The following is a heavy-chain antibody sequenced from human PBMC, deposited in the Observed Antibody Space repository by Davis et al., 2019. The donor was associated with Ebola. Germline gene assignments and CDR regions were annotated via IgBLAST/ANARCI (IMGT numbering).Heavy chain of an antibody. Sequence: ASVKVSCKASGYTFTSYDINWVRQAPGQGLEWMGWMNPNSGNTGYAQKFQGRVTMTRNTSISTAYMELSSLRSEDTAVYYCARGRKWKGSGSYYPNYDMDVWGQGTTVTVSS. V-gene: IGHV1-8*01. J-gene: IGHJ6*02. CDR3: ARGRKWKGSGSYYPNYDMDV. D-gene: IGHD3-10*01. CDR1: GYTFTSYD. CDR2: MNPNSGNT.